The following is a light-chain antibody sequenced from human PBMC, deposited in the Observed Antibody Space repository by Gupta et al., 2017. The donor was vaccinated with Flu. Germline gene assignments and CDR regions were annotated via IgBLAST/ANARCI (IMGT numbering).Light chain of an antibody. CDR1: QRCSSY. CDR3: QQRSNWPPL. V-gene: IGKV3-11*01. J-gene: IGKJ3*01. CDR2: DAS. Sequence: GERAPPSCRGSQRCSSYLAWYQQKPGQAPRLLIYDASNRATGIPARFSGSGSGTDFTLTISSLEPEDFAVYYCQQRSNWPPLFGPGTKVDIK.